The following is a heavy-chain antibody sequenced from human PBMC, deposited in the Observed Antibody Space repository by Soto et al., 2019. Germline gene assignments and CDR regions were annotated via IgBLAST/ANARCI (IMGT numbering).Heavy chain of an antibody. J-gene: IGHJ4*02. CDR1: GITFGSRA. CDR3: ARSVHYLGFGELYYFDY. V-gene: IGHV3-21*01. CDR2: ISSSSSYI. D-gene: IGHD3-10*01. Sequence: EVQLLESGGDLIQPGGSLRLSCVASGITFGSRAMSWVRQAPGEGLEWVSSISSSSSYIYYADSVKGRFTISRDNAKNSLYLQMNSLRAEDTAVYYCARSVHYLGFGELYYFDYWGQGTLVTVSS.